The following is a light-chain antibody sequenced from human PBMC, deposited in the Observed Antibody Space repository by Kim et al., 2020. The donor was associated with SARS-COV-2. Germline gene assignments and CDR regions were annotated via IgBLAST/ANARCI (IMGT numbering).Light chain of an antibody. V-gene: IGKV3-11*01. CDR2: DAS. CDR1: QSVSSY. Sequence: SPGERATLSCRASQSVSSYLAWDQQKPGQAPRRLIYDASNRATGIPARFSGSGSGTDFTLTISSLEPEDFAVYYCQQRSNWPPLTFGGGTKVDIK. CDR3: QQRSNWPPLT. J-gene: IGKJ4*01.